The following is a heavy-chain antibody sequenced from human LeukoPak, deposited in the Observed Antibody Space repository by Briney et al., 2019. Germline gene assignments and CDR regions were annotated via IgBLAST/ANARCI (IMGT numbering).Heavy chain of an antibody. V-gene: IGHV3-74*01. D-gene: IGHD3-3*01. CDR1: GFTFSSYW. Sequence: GGSPRLSCAASGFTFSSYWMHWVRQAPGKGLVWVSRINTDGSSTSYADSVKGRFTISRDNAKNTLYLQMNSLRAEDTAVYYCARVAYDFWSGYLEGVYDYWGQGTLVTVSS. CDR3: ARVAYDFWSGYLEGVYDY. CDR2: INTDGSST. J-gene: IGHJ4*02.